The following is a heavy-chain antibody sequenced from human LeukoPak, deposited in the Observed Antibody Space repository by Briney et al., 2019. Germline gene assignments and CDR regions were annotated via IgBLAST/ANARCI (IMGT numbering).Heavy chain of an antibody. D-gene: IGHD6-13*01. Sequence: GGSLRLSCAASGFTVSSNYMSWVRQAPGKGLEWVSVIYSGGSTYYADSVKGRFTISRDNSKNTLYLQMNSLRGEDTAVYYCARGSSSSWYVYDYWGQGTLVTVSS. J-gene: IGHJ4*02. CDR3: ARGSSSSWYVYDY. V-gene: IGHV3-66*01. CDR2: IYSGGST. CDR1: GFTVSSNY.